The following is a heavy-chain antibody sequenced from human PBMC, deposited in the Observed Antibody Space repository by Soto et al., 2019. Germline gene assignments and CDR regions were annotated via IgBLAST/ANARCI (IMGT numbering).Heavy chain of an antibody. V-gene: IGHV4-31*03. CDR1: GGSISNGGYY. CDR2: IYYSGTT. CDR3: ARADIFNYFYGMDV. D-gene: IGHD2-21*01. J-gene: IGHJ6*02. Sequence: QVQLQESGPGLLKPSQTLSLTCTVSGGSISNGGYYWSWIRQQPGKGLEWIGNIYYSGTTIYNPYLKSRLTMSGATSKRQFSLKLSSVTAADAAVYYCARADIFNYFYGMDVWGQGTTVTVSS.